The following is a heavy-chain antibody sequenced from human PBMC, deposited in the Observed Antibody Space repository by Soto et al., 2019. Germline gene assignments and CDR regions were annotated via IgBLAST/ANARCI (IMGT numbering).Heavy chain of an antibody. CDR2: IIPILGIA. J-gene: IGHJ5*02. CDR3: ARRPSRNDVRFDP. V-gene: IGHV1-69*02. D-gene: IGHD1-1*01. CDR1: GGTFSSYT. Sequence: SVKVSCKASGGTFSSYTISWVRQAPGQGLEWMGRIIPILGIANYAQKFQGRVTITADKSTSTAYMELSSLRSEDTAMYYCARRPSRNDVRFDPWGQGTLVTVSS.